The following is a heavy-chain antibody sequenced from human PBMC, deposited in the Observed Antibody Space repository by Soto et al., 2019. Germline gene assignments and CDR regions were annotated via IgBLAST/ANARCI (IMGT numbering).Heavy chain of an antibody. D-gene: IGHD2-2*03. CDR2: TYADGTT. Sequence: EVQLVESGGGMVQPGGSLRLSCAASGLTVSRNYMAWVRQAPGKGLDWVSVTYADGTTNYADSVKGRFSISRDSSKITLYLQMNSLKADDTSVYYCARWIMGSGGLDYWGRGTLVTVSS. V-gene: IGHV3-66*01. J-gene: IGHJ4*02. CDR3: ARWIMGSGGLDY. CDR1: GLTVSRNY.